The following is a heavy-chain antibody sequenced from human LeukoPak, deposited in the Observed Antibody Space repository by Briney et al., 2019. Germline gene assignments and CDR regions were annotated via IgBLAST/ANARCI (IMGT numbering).Heavy chain of an antibody. Sequence: GGSLRLSCAASGFTFSSDAMTWVRQAPGKGLEWVSSIDGSGGFTYYADSVKGRFTISRGNSKNTLYLQMNTLRAEDTAVYYCAKPYSSGWSPYYHYYMDVWGTGTTVTVSS. D-gene: IGHD6-19*01. CDR2: IDGSGGFT. CDR1: GFTFSSDA. J-gene: IGHJ6*03. CDR3: AKPYSSGWSPYYHYYMDV. V-gene: IGHV3-23*01.